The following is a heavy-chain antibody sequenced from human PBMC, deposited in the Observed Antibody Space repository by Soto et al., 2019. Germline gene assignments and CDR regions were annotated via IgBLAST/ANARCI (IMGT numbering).Heavy chain of an antibody. V-gene: IGHV4-38-2*01. Sequence: PSETLSLTCAVSGYSISSSYYWGWIRQPPGKGLEWIGSIYYSGSTYYNPSLKSRVTISVDTSKNQFSLKLSSVTAADTAVYYCARQILYSSGWYGPLGFDYWGQGTLVTVSS. J-gene: IGHJ4*02. CDR1: GYSISSSYY. D-gene: IGHD6-13*01. CDR3: ARQILYSSGWYGPLGFDY. CDR2: IYYSGST.